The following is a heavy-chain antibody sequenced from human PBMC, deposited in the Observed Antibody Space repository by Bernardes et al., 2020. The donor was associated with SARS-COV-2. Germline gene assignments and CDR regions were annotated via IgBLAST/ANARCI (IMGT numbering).Heavy chain of an antibody. V-gene: IGHV1-18*01. CDR3: ANVVGYSEGGGVLDP. CDR1: GYTFTTYG. Sequence: ASVKVSCKASGYTFTTYGMSWVRQAPGQGLEWMGWISAYHGNTNYAQKLQGRVTMTTDTSTSTAYMELRSLSLDDPAVYFYANVVGYSEGGGVLDPWGQGTLVTVSS. J-gene: IGHJ5*02. CDR2: ISAYHGNT. D-gene: IGHD5-12*01.